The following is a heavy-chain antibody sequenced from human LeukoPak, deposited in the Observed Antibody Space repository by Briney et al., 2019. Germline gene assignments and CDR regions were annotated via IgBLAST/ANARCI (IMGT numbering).Heavy chain of an antibody. CDR1: GGSFSGYY. Sequence: PSETLSLTCAVYGGSFSGYYWSWIRQPPGKGLEWIGKINHSGSTNYNPSLKSRVTISVDTSKNQFSLKLSSVTAADTAVYYCARGPESRYGMDVWGQGTTVTVSS. CDR2: INHSGST. J-gene: IGHJ6*02. CDR3: ARGPESRYGMDV. V-gene: IGHV4-34*01.